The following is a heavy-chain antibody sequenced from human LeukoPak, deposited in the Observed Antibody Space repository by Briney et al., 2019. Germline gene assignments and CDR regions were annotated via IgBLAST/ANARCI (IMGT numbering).Heavy chain of an antibody. J-gene: IGHJ4*02. Sequence: SETLSLTCTVSGYSISSGYYWGWIRQPPGKGLEWIGSIYHSGSTYYNPSLKSRVTISVDTSKNQFSLKLSSVTAADTAVYYCARVGILGGYYFDYWGQGTLVTVSS. V-gene: IGHV4-38-2*02. D-gene: IGHD3-10*01. CDR2: IYHSGST. CDR1: GYSISSGYY. CDR3: ARVGILGGYYFDY.